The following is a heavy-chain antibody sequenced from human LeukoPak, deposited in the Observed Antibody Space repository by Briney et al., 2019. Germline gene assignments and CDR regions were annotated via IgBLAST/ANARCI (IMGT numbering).Heavy chain of an antibody. J-gene: IGHJ1*01. Sequence: ASVKVSCKASGYTFTSYGISWVRQAPGQGLEWMGWISAYNGNTNYAQKLQGRVTMTTDASTSTAYMELSSLRSEDTAVYYCATEYCSSTSCYYFQHWGQGTLVTVSS. CDR3: ATEYCSSTSCYYFQH. CDR1: GYTFTSYG. D-gene: IGHD2-2*01. CDR2: ISAYNGNT. V-gene: IGHV1-18*01.